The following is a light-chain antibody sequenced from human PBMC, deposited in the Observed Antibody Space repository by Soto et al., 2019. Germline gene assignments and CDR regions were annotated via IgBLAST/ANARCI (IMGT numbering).Light chain of an antibody. V-gene: IGKV3-11*01. CDR1: QSVSNS. CDR2: DAS. CDR3: QQRKSWPAIT. Sequence: IVLTQSPATLSLSPGDRATLSCKASQSVSNSLVWYQHKPCQAPRFLIYDASKRATGTPARFSGSGSGTDFTLTISSLEPEDFAVYYCQQRKSWPAITFGQGTRLEIK. J-gene: IGKJ5*01.